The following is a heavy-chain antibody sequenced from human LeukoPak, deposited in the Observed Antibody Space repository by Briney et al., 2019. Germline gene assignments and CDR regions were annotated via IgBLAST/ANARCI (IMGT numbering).Heavy chain of an antibody. D-gene: IGHD4-17*01. CDR2: IRYDGSNK. J-gene: IGHJ6*02. CDR1: GFTFSSYG. V-gene: IGHV3-30*02. CDR3: AKDFYYGDYEHGGLAGVIYGMDV. Sequence: GGSLRLSCAASGFTFSSYGMHWVRQAPGKGLEWVAFIRYDGSNKYYADSVKGRFTISRDNSKNTLYLQMNSLRAEDTAVYYCAKDFYYGDYEHGGLAGVIYGMDVWGQGTTVTVSS.